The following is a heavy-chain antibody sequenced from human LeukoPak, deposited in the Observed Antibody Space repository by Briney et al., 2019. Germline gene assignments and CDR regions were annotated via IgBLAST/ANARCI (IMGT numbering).Heavy chain of an antibody. J-gene: IGHJ4*02. V-gene: IGHV3-7*01. CDR1: GISFHSFS. D-gene: IGHD3-22*01. CDR3: AIPSSYDGSRYYHTY. CDR2: IDPDGSER. Sequence: GGSLRLSCAASGISFHSFSVTWVRQAPGRGLEWVANIDPDGSERHYVDSVKGRFAISRDNAKNSLYLQMNGLRADDTAVYYCAIPSSYDGSRYYHTYWGQGALVSVTS.